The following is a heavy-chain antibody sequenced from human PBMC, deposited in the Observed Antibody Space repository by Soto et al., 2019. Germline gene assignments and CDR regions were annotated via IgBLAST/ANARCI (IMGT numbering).Heavy chain of an antibody. Sequence: LRLSCPGCGLTCLGVRVDYHSIATAKGLVWVARLKTDGTMTSYADSVKGRFTISRDNAKNTLYLQMSSLRAEDTAVYYCARDPHGDSSGLQDVFDIWGQGTMVTVSS. V-gene: IGHV3-74*01. CDR2: LKTDGTMT. J-gene: IGHJ3*02. D-gene: IGHD6-19*01. CDR3: ARDPHGDSSGLQDVFDI. CDR1: GLTCLGVR.